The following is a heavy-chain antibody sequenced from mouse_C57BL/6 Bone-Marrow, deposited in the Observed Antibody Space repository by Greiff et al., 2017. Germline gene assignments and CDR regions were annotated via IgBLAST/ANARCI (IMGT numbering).Heavy chain of an antibody. V-gene: IGHV1-64*01. D-gene: IGHD6-1*01. CDR2: IHPNSGST. CDR3: ARFTANFFDY. J-gene: IGHJ2*01. CDR1: GYTFTSYW. Sequence: QVQLQQSGAELVKPGASVKLSCTASGYTFTSYWMHWVKQRPGQGLEWIGLIHPNSGSTNYNEKFKSKATLTVDKSSSTAYMQLSSLTSEDYAVYYCARFTANFFDYWGQGTTLTVSA.